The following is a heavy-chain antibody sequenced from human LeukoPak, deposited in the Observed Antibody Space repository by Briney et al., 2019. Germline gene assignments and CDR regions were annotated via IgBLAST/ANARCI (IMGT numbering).Heavy chain of an antibody. CDR1: GYTFTGYA. CDR3: ASYSTHSSGWYDADY. CDR2: INPNTGDP. Sequence: ASVKVSCKASGYTFTGYAMNWVRQAPGQGLEWMGLINPNTGDPTYAQGFTGRFVFSLDASDSTAYLQISSLKAEDTAVYFCASYSTHSSGWYDADYWGQGTLVIVSS. D-gene: IGHD6-19*01. V-gene: IGHV7-4-1*02. J-gene: IGHJ4*02.